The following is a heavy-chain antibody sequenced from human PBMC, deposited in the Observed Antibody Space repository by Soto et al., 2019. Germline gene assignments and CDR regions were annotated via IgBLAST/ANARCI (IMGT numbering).Heavy chain of an antibody. CDR2: INSDGSST. CDR1: GFTFSSYW. D-gene: IGHD3-22*01. V-gene: IGHV3-74*01. J-gene: IGHJ3*02. CDR3: ARDWGRYYDSSEDAFDI. Sequence: PGGSLRLSCAASGFTFSSYWMHWVRQAPGKGLVWVSRINSDGSSTSYADSVKGRFTISRDNAKNTLYLQMNSLRAEDTAVYYCARDWGRYYDSSEDAFDIWGQGTMVTVSS.